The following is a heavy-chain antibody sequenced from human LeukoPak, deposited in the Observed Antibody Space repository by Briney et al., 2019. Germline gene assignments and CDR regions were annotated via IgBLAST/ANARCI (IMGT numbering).Heavy chain of an antibody. J-gene: IGHJ3*02. D-gene: IGHD3-10*01. Sequence: SETLSLTCTVSGDSISSGDYYGSWVRQPAGEGLEWIGRSSSCGSTNYNPSLKSRVTISVDTSKNQFSLKLSSVTAADTAVYYCAGEIRKWFGELFNRGNAFDIWGQGTMVTVSS. CDR1: GDSISSGDYY. CDR3: AGEIRKWFGELFNRGNAFDI. CDR2: SSSCGST. V-gene: IGHV4-61*02.